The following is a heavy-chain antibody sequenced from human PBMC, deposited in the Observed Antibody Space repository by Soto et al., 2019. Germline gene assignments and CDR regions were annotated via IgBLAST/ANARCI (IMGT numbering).Heavy chain of an antibody. Sequence: EVQLVESGGGLVQPGGSLRLSCAASGFTFSSYWMSWVRQAPGKGLEWEANIKQDGSEKYYVDSVKGRFTISRDNAKNSLYLQTNSLRAEDTAVYYCARDEGDIVGTSVDYWGEGALVTVSS. D-gene: IGHD5-12*01. CDR1: GFTFSSYW. V-gene: IGHV3-7*01. J-gene: IGHJ4*02. CDR3: ARDEGDIVGTSVDY. CDR2: IKQDGSEK.